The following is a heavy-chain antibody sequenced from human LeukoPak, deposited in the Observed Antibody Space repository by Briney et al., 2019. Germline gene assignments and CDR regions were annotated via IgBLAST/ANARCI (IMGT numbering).Heavy chain of an antibody. D-gene: IGHD4-17*01. Sequence: SETLSLTCTVSGVSISSYYWSWIRQPPGKGLEWIGYIYYSGSTNYNPSLKSRVTISVDTSKNQFSLKLSSVTAADTAVYYCARGGDYGDLRYFDYWGQGTLVTVSS. CDR3: ARGGDYGDLRYFDY. J-gene: IGHJ4*02. V-gene: IGHV4-59*01. CDR2: IYYSGST. CDR1: GVSISSYY.